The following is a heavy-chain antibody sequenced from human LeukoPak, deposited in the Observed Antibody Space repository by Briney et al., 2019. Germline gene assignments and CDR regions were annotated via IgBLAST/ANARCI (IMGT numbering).Heavy chain of an antibody. CDR3: ARHEAAYCGGDCYLRAFDI. CDR2: IYYRGST. V-gene: IGHV4-39*01. D-gene: IGHD2-21*02. CDR1: GGSISSSSYY. Sequence: SETLSLTCTVSGGSISSSSYYWGWIRQPPGKGPEWIGTIYYRGSTYYNPSLKSRVTISVDTSKKQFSLKLSSVTAADTAVYYCARHEAAYCGGDCYLRAFDIWGQGTMVTVSS. J-gene: IGHJ3*02.